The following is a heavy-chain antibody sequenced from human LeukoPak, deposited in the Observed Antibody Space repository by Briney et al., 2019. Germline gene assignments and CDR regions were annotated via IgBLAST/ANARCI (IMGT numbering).Heavy chain of an antibody. D-gene: IGHD1-1*01. V-gene: IGHV4-34*01. CDR1: GGSFSGYY. CDR2: FYHMGST. CDR3: ARKQHLEPSYYYYYYMDV. J-gene: IGHJ6*03. Sequence: SETLSLTCAVYGGSFSGYYWSWIRQPPGKGLEWIGEFYHMGSTNYNPSLKSGVTISLDKSKNQVSFRLISVTAADTAIYYCARKQHLEPSYYYYYYMDVWGRGTTVTVSS.